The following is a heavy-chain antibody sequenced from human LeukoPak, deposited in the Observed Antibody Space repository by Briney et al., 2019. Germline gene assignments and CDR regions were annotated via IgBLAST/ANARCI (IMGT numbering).Heavy chain of an antibody. CDR2: ISGSGGST. CDR1: GFTFSSYA. Sequence: GGSLRLSCAASGFTFSSYAMSWVRQAPGKGLEWVSAISGSGGSTYYADSVKGRFTISRDNSKNTLYLQMNSLRAEDTAVYYCAKGGWLRFMQYYYMDVWGKGTTVTVSS. CDR3: AKGGWLRFMQYYYMDV. J-gene: IGHJ6*03. D-gene: IGHD5-12*01. V-gene: IGHV3-23*01.